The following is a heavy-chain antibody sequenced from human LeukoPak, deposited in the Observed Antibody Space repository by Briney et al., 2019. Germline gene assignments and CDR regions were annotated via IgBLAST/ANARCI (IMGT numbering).Heavy chain of an antibody. CDR1: GFTFSSYS. V-gene: IGHV3-21*01. CDR3: ARGLFYCSGGSCHYYYGMDV. CDR2: ISSSSSYI. D-gene: IGHD2-15*01. Sequence: GGSLRLSCAASGFTFSSYSMNWVRQAPGKGLEWASSISSSSSYIYYADSVKGRFTISRDNAKNSLYLQMNSLRAEDTAVYYCARGLFYCSGGSCHYYYGMDVWGQGTTVTVSS. J-gene: IGHJ6*02.